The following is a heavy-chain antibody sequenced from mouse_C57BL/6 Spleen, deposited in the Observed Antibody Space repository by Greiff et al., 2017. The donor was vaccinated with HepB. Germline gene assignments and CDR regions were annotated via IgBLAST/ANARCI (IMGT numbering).Heavy chain of an antibody. CDR3: ARPLRIPNYAMDY. CDR1: GFTFSDYG. CDR2: ISSGSSTI. Sequence: DVHLVESGGGLVKPGGSLKLSCAASGFTFSDYGMHWVRQAPEKGLEWVAYISSGSSTIYYADTVKGRFTISRDNAKNTLFLQMTSLRSEDTAMYYCARPLRIPNYAMDYWGQGTSVTVSS. V-gene: IGHV5-17*01. D-gene: IGHD5-1-1*01. J-gene: IGHJ4*01.